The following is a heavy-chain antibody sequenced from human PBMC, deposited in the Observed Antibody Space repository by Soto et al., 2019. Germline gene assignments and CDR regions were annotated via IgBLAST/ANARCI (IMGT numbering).Heavy chain of an antibody. CDR3: ARGDTILYYFDY. J-gene: IGHJ4*02. D-gene: IGHD3-3*01. CDR1: GYTFTSYA. V-gene: IGHV1-3*01. Sequence: ASVKVSCKASGYTFTSYAMHWVRQAPGQRLEWMGWINAGNGNTKYSQKFQGRVTITRDTSASTAYMELSSLRSEDTAVYYCARGDTILYYFDYWGQGTLVTVSS. CDR2: INAGNGNT.